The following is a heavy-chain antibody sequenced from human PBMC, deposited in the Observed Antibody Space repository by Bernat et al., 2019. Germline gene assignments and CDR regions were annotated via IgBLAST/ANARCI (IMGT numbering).Heavy chain of an antibody. CDR3: ARDNPLDYGDYVGY. Sequence: EVQLVESGGGLVQPGGSLRLSCAASGFTFSSYWMSWVRQAPGKGLEWVANIKQDGSEKYYVDSVKGRFNISRDNAKNSLYLQMNSLRAEDTAVYYCARDNPLDYGDYVGYWGQGTLVTVSS. J-gene: IGHJ4*02. V-gene: IGHV3-7*01. CDR1: GFTFSSYW. CDR2: IKQDGSEK. D-gene: IGHD4-17*01.